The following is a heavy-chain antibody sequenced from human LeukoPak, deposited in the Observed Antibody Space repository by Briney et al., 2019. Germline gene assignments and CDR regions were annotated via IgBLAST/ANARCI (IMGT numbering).Heavy chain of an antibody. CDR3: AKTPSPIAVAGTVDY. Sequence: GGSLRLSCAASAFPFRNYAMHWLRQAPGKGLEWVAVIASDGNDKHLADSVKGRFTISRDNSRNTLFLQMNSLRTEDTAVYYCAKTPSPIAVAGTVDYRGQGTLVTVSS. V-gene: IGHV3-30*18. J-gene: IGHJ4*02. D-gene: IGHD6-19*01. CDR2: IASDGNDK. CDR1: AFPFRNYA.